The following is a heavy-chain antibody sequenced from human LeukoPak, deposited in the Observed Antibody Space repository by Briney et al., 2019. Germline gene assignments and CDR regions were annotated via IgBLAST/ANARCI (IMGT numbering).Heavy chain of an antibody. CDR1: GFTFSSYS. D-gene: IGHD2/OR15-2a*01. V-gene: IGHV3-21*01. J-gene: IGHJ4*02. CDR3: VSFYEAY. CDR2: ISSSSSYI. Sequence: PGGSLRLSCAASGFTFSSYSLNWVRQAPGKGLEWVSSISSSSSYIYYADSVKGRFTISKDNAKNTVYLQMNNLRAEDTAVYYCVSFYEAYWGRGTLVTVSS.